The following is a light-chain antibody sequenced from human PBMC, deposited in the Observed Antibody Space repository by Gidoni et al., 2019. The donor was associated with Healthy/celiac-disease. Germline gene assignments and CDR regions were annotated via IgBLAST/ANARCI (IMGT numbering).Light chain of an antibody. CDR2: GAS. V-gene: IGKV3-20*01. CDR1: QSVSSSY. J-gene: IGKJ1*01. CDR3: QQYGSSPRT. Sequence: EIVLTQSPVPLFLSPGERATLSCRASQSVSSSYLAWYQQKPGQAPRLLIYGASSRATGIPDRFSGSGSGTDFTLTISRLEPEDFAVYYCQQYGSSPRTFGQGTKVEIK.